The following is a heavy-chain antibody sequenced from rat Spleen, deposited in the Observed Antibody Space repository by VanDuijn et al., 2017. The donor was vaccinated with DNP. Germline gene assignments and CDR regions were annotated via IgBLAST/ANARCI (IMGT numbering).Heavy chain of an antibody. Sequence: EVQLQESGPGLVKPSQSLSLTCSVTGYSITGNYWGWIRKFPGNKMEYIGHISYSGSTSYNPSLKSRISITRDTSKNQFFLQVNSVTTEDTATYYCASGPNGYNYFDYWGQGVMVTVSS. CDR3: ASGPNGYNYFDY. D-gene: IGHD1-4*01. V-gene: IGHV3-1*01. J-gene: IGHJ2*01. CDR2: ISYSGST. CDR1: GYSITGNY.